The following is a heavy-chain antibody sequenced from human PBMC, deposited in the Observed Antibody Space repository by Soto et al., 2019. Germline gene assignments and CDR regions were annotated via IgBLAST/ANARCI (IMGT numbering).Heavy chain of an antibody. V-gene: IGHV4-4*02. CDR2: IYHAGSP. Sequence: SETLSLTCGVSGGSVISSSWWTWVRQSPGKGLEWIGEIYHAGSPNYNPSFQSRISISLDKSKNTFSLRLTSVTAADAAIYYCARGSSFRGDFDIWGQGTTVTVSS. CDR1: GGSVISSSW. CDR3: ARGSSFRGDFDI. J-gene: IGHJ3*02. D-gene: IGHD2-21*01.